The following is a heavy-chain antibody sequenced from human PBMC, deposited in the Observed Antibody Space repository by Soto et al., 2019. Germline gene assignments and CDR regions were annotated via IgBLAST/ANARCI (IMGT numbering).Heavy chain of an antibody. V-gene: IGHV3-7*01. CDR1: GFTFSSYW. Sequence: GGSLRLSCAASGFTFSSYWMTWVRQAPGKGLEWVANIKHDGSEKYYVDSVKGRITISRDNAKKSLFLEMNSLRAEDTAVYYCAREDAERGFDYWGQGTLVTVSS. CDR2: IKHDGSEK. J-gene: IGHJ4*02. CDR3: AREDAERGFDY.